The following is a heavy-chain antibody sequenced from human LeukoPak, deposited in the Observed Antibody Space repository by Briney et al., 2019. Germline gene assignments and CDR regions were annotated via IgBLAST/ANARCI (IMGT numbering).Heavy chain of an antibody. V-gene: IGHV3-21*01. J-gene: IGHJ4*02. CDR3: ARDLEVRYFDWLFQGLDY. D-gene: IGHD3-9*01. Sequence: PGGSLRLSCAASGFTFSSYSMNWVRQAPGKGLEWVSSISSSSSYIYYADSVKGRFTIPRDNAKNSLYLQMNSLRAEDTAVYYCARDLEVRYFDWLFQGLDYWGQGTLVTVSS. CDR1: GFTFSSYS. CDR2: ISSSSSYI.